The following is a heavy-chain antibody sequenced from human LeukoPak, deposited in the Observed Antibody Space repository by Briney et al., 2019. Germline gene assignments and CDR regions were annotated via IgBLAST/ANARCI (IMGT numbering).Heavy chain of an antibody. CDR2: ISTYNSDT. Sequence: GASVKVSCKASGYTFTSYGITWVRQAPGQGLEWMGWISTYNSDTNYAQKLQGRVTMTIDTSTTTAYMELRSLRSDDTAVYYCARDLRLTIFGVAINWFDPWGQGTLVTVSS. J-gene: IGHJ5*02. CDR3: ARDLRLTIFGVAINWFDP. D-gene: IGHD3-3*01. CDR1: GYTFTSYG. V-gene: IGHV1-18*01.